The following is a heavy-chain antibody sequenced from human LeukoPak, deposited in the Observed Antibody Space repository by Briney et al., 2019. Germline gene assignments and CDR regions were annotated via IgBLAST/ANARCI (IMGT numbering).Heavy chain of an antibody. J-gene: IGHJ6*02. Sequence: GGSLRLSCAASGFTFSDYYMSWIRQAPGKGLEWVSYISSSSSTIYYADSVKGRFTISRDNAKNSLYLQMNSLRAEDTAVYYCARDGPYDYVWGSYRYYYYGMDVWGQGTTVTVSS. CDR3: ARDGPYDYVWGSYRYYYYGMDV. CDR2: ISSSSSTI. CDR1: GFTFSDYY. D-gene: IGHD3-16*02. V-gene: IGHV3-11*01.